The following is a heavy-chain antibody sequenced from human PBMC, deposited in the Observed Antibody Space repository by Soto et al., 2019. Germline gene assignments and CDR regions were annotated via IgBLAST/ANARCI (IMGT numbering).Heavy chain of an antibody. CDR3: ARDLHVGALDY. V-gene: IGHV1-18*01. D-gene: IGHD1-26*01. Sequence: QVQLVQSGAEVKKPGASVKVSCKASGYTFTSYGISWVRQAPGQGLEWMGWISANNGNTKYAQKLQGRVTMTTDKSTRTAYMELRSLSSDDTAVYYCARDLHVGALDYWGQGTLVTVSS. CDR1: GYTFTSYG. CDR2: ISANNGNT. J-gene: IGHJ4*02.